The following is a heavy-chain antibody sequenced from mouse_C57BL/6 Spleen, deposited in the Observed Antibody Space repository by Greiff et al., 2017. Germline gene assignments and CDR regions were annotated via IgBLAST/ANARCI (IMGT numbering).Heavy chain of an antibody. V-gene: IGHV1-64*01. D-gene: IGHD2-3*01. CDR2: IHPNSGST. Sequence: QVQLQQPGAELVKPGASVKLSCKASGYTFTSYWMHWVKQRPGQGLEWIGMIHPNSGSTNYNEKFKSKATLTVDKSSSTAYMQLSSLTSEDSAVYYCARDGDDGYRFAYWGQGTLVTVSA. CDR1: GYTFTSYW. CDR3: ARDGDDGYRFAY. J-gene: IGHJ3*01.